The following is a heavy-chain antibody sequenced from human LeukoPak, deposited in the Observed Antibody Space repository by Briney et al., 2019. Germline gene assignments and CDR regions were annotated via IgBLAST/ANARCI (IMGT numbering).Heavy chain of an antibody. J-gene: IGHJ5*02. CDR1: GGSISSSSYY. CDR3: ARQAEAFWSGYYGWFDP. V-gene: IGHV4-39*01. Sequence: PSETLSLTCTVSGGSISSSSYYWGWIRQPPGKGLEWIGSIYYSGSTYYNPSLKSRVTISVDTSKNQFSLKLSSVTAADTAVYYCARQAEAFWSGYYGWFDPWGQGTLVTVSS. D-gene: IGHD3-3*01. CDR2: IYYSGST.